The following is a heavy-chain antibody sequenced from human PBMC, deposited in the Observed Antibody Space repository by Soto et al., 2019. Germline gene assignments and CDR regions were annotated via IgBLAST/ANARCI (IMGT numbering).Heavy chain of an antibody. Sequence: SETLSLTCTVSGGSISSYYWSWIRQPAGKGLEWIGRSYTSGSTNYNHSLKRRVTMSVDTSTNQFSLKLSALTASDTAVYYCARDRYCSSTSCRNWFDPWGQGTLVTVSS. CDR1: GGSISSYY. CDR2: SYTSGST. D-gene: IGHD2-2*01. CDR3: ARDRYCSSTSCRNWFDP. J-gene: IGHJ5*02. V-gene: IGHV4-4*07.